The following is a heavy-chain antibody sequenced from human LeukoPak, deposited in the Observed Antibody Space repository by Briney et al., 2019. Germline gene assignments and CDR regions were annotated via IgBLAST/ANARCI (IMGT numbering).Heavy chain of an antibody. CDR3: AREWGGSGYDFGFGYYGMDV. D-gene: IGHD5-12*01. CDR1: GFTFSDYY. CDR2: IRSSGSTI. J-gene: IGHJ6*02. Sequence: GGSLRLSCAASGFTFSDYYMSWIRQAPGKGLEWVSYIRSSGSTIYYADSVKGRFTISRDNAKNSLYLQMNSLRAEDTAVYYCAREWGGSGYDFGFGYYGMDVWGQGTTVTVSS. V-gene: IGHV3-11*01.